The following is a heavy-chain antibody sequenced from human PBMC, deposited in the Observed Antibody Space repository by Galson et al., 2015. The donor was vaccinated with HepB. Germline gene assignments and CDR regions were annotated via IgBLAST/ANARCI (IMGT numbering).Heavy chain of an antibody. CDR1: GGSISSSNW. D-gene: IGHD3-10*01. V-gene: IGHV4-4*02. J-gene: IGHJ3*02. Sequence: ETLSLTCAVSGGSISSSNWWSWVRQPPGKGLEWIGEIYHSGSTNYNPSLKSRVTISVDKSKNQFSLKLSSVTAADTAVYYCARVDRYYGSGSQLSGDAFDIWGQGTMVTVSS. CDR2: IYHSGST. CDR3: ARVDRYYGSGSQLSGDAFDI.